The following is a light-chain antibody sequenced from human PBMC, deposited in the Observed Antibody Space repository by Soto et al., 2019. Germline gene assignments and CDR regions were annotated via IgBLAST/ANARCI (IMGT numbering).Light chain of an antibody. Sequence: QSVLTQPASVSGSPGQSITISCTGTSSDVGDYNYVSWYQQHPGKAPKLMIYDVSNRPSGVSNRFSGSKSGNTASLTISGLQTEDEAYYYCSSYTSTSVIFGGGTKLTVL. CDR3: SSYTSTSVI. CDR1: SSDVGDYNY. V-gene: IGLV2-14*01. J-gene: IGLJ2*01. CDR2: DVS.